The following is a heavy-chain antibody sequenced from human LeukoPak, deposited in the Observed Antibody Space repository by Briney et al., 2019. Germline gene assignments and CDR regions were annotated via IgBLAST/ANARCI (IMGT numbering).Heavy chain of an antibody. CDR3: ARDQEAAGTRGIYYFDY. J-gene: IGHJ4*02. CDR1: GGTFSSYT. D-gene: IGHD6-13*01. Sequence: SVKVSCKASGGTFSSYTISWVRQATGQGLEWMGRIIPILGIANYAQKFQGRVTITADKSTSTAYMELSSLRSEDTAVYYCARDQEAAGTRGIYYFDYWGQGTLVTVSS. CDR2: IIPILGIA. V-gene: IGHV1-69*04.